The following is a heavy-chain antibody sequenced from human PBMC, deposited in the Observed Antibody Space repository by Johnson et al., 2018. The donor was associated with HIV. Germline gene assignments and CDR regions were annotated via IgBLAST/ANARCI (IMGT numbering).Heavy chain of an antibody. CDR2: ISYDGSNK. J-gene: IGHJ3*02. V-gene: IGHV3-30*04. CDR1: RCTFTTYV. Sequence: VQLVESGGGVVQPGRSLRLSCAASRCTFTTYVIHWVRQAPGKGLEWVAVISYDGSNKYYPDSVKGRFTISRDNSKNTLYLQMNSLRAEDTAVYYCAKGLAAGDDAFDIWGQGTMVTVSS. CDR3: AKGLAAGDDAFDI. D-gene: IGHD6-25*01.